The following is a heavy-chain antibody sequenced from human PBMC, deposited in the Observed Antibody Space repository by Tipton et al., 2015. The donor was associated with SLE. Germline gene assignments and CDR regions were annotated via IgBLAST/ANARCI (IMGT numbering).Heavy chain of an antibody. J-gene: IGHJ4*02. CDR1: GFTFSSCS. CDR3: ARPRDSSGYGPGY. CDR2: ISSSSSYI. D-gene: IGHD3-22*01. V-gene: IGHV3-21*01. Sequence: SLRLSCAASGFTFSSCSMNWVRQAPGKGLEWVSSISSSSSYIYYADSVKGRFTISRDNAKNSLYLQMNSLRAEDTAVYYCARPRDSSGYGPGYWGQGTLVTVSS.